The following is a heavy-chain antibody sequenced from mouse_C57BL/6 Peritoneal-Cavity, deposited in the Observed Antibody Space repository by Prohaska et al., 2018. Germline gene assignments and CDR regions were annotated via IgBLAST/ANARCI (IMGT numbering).Heavy chain of an antibody. J-gene: IGHJ2*01. Sequence: HGKSLEWIGDINPNNGGTIYNQKFKGKATLTVDKSSSKAYMELRSLTSEDTAVYYCARPIYYDYDGLYYFDYWGQGTTLTVSS. CDR3: ARPIYYDYDGLYYFDY. CDR2: INPNNGGT. V-gene: IGHV1-18*01. D-gene: IGHD2-4*01.